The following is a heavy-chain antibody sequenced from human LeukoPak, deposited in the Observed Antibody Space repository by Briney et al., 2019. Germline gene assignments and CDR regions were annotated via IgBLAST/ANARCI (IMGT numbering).Heavy chain of an antibody. V-gene: IGHV5-51*01. CDR3: ARHRDCSGGSCPFDY. J-gene: IGHJ4*02. Sequence: GESLKISCKGSGYSFTSYWIGWVRQMPGKGLEWMGIIYPGDSDTRYSPSFQGQVTISADKSISTAYLQWSSLKASDTAMYSCARHRDCSGGSCPFDYWGQGTLVTVSS. CDR1: GYSFTSYW. CDR2: IYPGDSDT. D-gene: IGHD2-15*01.